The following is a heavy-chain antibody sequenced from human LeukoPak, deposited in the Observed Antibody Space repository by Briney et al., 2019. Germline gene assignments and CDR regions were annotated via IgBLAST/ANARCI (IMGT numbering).Heavy chain of an antibody. D-gene: IGHD6-19*01. CDR1: GFTFSTYA. Sequence: GGSLRLSCAASGFTFSTYAMRWVRQAPGKGLEWVAVISLDGSNKLYADSVKGRFTISRENSKNTLYLQMNSLRGEDTAVYYCAKGHTTGWHFFDYWGQGTLVTVSS. CDR3: AKGHTTGWHFFDY. CDR2: ISLDGSNK. J-gene: IGHJ4*02. V-gene: IGHV3-30*18.